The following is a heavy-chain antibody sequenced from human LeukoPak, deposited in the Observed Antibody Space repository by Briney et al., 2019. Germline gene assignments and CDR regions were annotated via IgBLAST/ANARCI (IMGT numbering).Heavy chain of an antibody. V-gene: IGHV3-7*01. CDR3: ARGVPSGVDYFDY. Sequence: GESLRLSCAASGFTFSSYWMSWVRQAPGKGLEWVANIKQDGSEKYYVDSVKGRFTISRDNAKNSLFLQMSSLRAEDTAVYFCARGVPSGVDYFDYWGQGTLVTVSS. CDR2: IKQDGSEK. D-gene: IGHD6-19*01. CDR1: GFTFSSYW. J-gene: IGHJ4*02.